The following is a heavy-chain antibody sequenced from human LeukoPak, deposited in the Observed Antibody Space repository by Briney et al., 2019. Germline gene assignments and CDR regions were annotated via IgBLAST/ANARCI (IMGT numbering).Heavy chain of an antibody. V-gene: IGHV4-38-2*02. CDR3: ARVKTGVDHFYYYYMDV. J-gene: IGHJ6*03. Sequence: SETLSLTCTVSDYSISSGYYWGWIRQSPGKGLEWIGNIYHSGSTYYNPRLKSRVTISVDTAKNQFSLKLSSVTAEDTAVYYCARVKTGVDHFYYYYMDVWGKGTTVTVSS. CDR2: IYHSGST. D-gene: IGHD1-14*01. CDR1: DYSISSGYY.